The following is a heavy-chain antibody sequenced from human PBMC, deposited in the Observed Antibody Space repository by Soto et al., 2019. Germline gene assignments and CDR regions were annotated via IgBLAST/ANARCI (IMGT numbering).Heavy chain of an antibody. D-gene: IGHD3-10*01. CDR3: ARERRHYYGSGSYYNSYYYMDV. Sequence: SETLSFTCTVSGGSISPYYWSWIRQPPGKGLEWIGYIYYSGSTNYNPSLKSRVTISVDTSKNQFSLKLSSVTAADTAVYYCARERRHYYGSGSYYNSYYYMDVWGKGTTVTVSS. V-gene: IGHV4-59*01. CDR1: GGSISPYY. J-gene: IGHJ6*03. CDR2: IYYSGST.